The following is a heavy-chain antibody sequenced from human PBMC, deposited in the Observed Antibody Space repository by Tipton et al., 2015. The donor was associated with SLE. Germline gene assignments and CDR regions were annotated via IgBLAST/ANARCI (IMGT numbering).Heavy chain of an antibody. CDR1: GGSLSSYY. V-gene: IGHV4-59*01. D-gene: IGHD6-19*01. J-gene: IGHJ6*03. Sequence: LRLSCTVSGGSLSSYYWSWIRQPPGKGLEWIGYIYYSGSTNYNPSLKSRVTISVDTSKNQFSLKLTSVTTADTAVYYCATEGSGWSHYMDVWGKGTTVTVSS. CDR3: ATEGSGWSHYMDV. CDR2: IYYSGST.